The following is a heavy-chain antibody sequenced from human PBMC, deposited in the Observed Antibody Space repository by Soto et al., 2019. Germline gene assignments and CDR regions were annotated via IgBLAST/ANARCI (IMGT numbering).Heavy chain of an antibody. J-gene: IGHJ4*02. V-gene: IGHV4-39*01. CDR2: IYYSGST. CDR1: GGSISSSSYY. CDR3: ARLFENDYGDSRSFDY. Sequence: SETLSLTCTVSGGSISSSSYYWGCIRQPPGKGLEWIGSIYYSGSTYYNPSLKSRATISVDTSKNQFSLQLSSVSAVDTAVYYCARLFENDYGDSRSFDYWCQGTLVTVSS. D-gene: IGHD4-17*01.